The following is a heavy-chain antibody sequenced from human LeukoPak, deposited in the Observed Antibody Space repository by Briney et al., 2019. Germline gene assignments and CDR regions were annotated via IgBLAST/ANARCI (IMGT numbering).Heavy chain of an antibody. CDR1: GGTFSSYA. Sequence: SVKVSCKASGGTFSSYAISWVRQAPGQGLKWMGGIIPIFGTANYAQKFQGRVTITADESTSTAYMELSSLRSEDTAVYYCARNCGGDCFIPYFDYWGQGTLVTVSS. CDR2: IIPIFGTA. CDR3: ARNCGGDCFIPYFDY. J-gene: IGHJ4*02. V-gene: IGHV1-69*13. D-gene: IGHD2-21*01.